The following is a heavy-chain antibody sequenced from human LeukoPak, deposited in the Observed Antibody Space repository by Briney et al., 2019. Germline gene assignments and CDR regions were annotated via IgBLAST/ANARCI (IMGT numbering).Heavy chain of an antibody. Sequence: ASVKVSCKASGGTFSSYAISWVRQAPGQGLEWMGRIIPILGIANYAQKFQGRVTITADKSTSTAYMELSSLRAEDTAIFYCAKSLFTSATGTGRAFHIWGQGTRVTVSS. CDR1: GGTFSSYA. J-gene: IGHJ3*02. D-gene: IGHD1-1*01. CDR2: IIPILGIA. V-gene: IGHV1-69*04. CDR3: AKSLFTSATGTGRAFHI.